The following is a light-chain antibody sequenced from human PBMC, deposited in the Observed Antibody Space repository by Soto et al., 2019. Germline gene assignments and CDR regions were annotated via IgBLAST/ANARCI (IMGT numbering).Light chain of an antibody. CDR2: DTS. CDR3: QQYNNWWT. J-gene: IGKJ1*01. CDR1: QSLNSN. Sequence: ILLTQSPDTLSVSPGERVTLSCRASQSLNSNLAWYQQRPGQAPRLLIYDTSTRATGIPARFSGSGSGTEFTLTISSLQSEDFAVYYCQQYNNWWTFGQGTKVEIK. V-gene: IGKV3-15*01.